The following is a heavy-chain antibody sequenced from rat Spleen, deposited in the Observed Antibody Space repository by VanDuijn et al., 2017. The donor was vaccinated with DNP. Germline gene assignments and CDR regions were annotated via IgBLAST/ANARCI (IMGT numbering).Heavy chain of an antibody. Sequence: EVQLVESGGGLVQPGNSLKLSCAASGFTFSDYYMAWVRQAPKKGLELVAAISYEGSSTYYGDSVKGRFTISRDNAKSNLYLQMDSLRSEDAATYYCTRDISGLFDYWGQGVMVTVSS. J-gene: IGHJ2*01. CDR3: TRDISGLFDY. CDR2: ISYEGSST. V-gene: IGHV5-22*01. CDR1: GFTFSDYY. D-gene: IGHD1-1*01.